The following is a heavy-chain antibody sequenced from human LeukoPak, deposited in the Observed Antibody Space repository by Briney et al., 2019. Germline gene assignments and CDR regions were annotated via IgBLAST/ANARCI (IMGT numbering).Heavy chain of an antibody. J-gene: IGHJ4*02. V-gene: IGHV3-48*02. D-gene: IGHD3-10*01. CDR3: ARLVVGELSSYDY. Sequence: PEGSLRLSCAASGFIFSRYSMTWVRQAPGKGLEWLSFISSDSRTIDYGDSVKGRFTISRDNAKNSLYLQMNSLRDDDTAVYYCARLVVGELSSYDYWGQGTLVTVSS. CDR1: GFIFSRYS. CDR2: ISSDSRTI.